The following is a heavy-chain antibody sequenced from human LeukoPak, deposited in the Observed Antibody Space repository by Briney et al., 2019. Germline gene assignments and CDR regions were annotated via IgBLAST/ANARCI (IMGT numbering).Heavy chain of an antibody. J-gene: IGHJ4*02. CDR1: GFTFSSYA. Sequence: PGGSLRLSCAASGFTFSSYAMSWVRQAPGKGLEWVGFIRSKAYGGTTEYAASVKGRFTISRDDSKSIAYLQMNSLKTEDTAVYYCTSSGYSYGYYFDYWGQGTLVTVSS. D-gene: IGHD5-18*01. V-gene: IGHV3-49*04. CDR2: IRSKAYGGTT. CDR3: TSSGYSYGYYFDY.